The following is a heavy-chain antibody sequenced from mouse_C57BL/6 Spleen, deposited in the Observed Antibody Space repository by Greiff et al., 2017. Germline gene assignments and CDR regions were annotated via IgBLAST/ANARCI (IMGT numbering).Heavy chain of an antibody. Sequence: QVQLKQPGAELVKPGASVKLSCKASGYTFTSYWMQWVKQRPGQGLEWIGEIGPSGSYTNYNHKVKGKATLTVDTSSSPAYMQLSSLTSEDSAVYYCAKGLTTVVAFDYWGQGTTLTVSS. CDR2: IGPSGSYT. D-gene: IGHD1-1*01. CDR3: AKGLTTVVAFDY. V-gene: IGHV1-50*01. J-gene: IGHJ2*01. CDR1: GYTFTSYW.